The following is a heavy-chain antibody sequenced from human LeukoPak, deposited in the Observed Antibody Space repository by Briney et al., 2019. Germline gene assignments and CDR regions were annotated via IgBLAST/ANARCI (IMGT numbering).Heavy chain of an antibody. V-gene: IGHV4-39*02. D-gene: IGHD1-26*01. Sequence: SETLSLTCTVSGGSIRTDGSYWAWIRQPPGKGLEWIGSIYIDGITHYNSSLQSRVTLSIDTSKNHFSLRLTSVTAADAAVFYCARLFTRAWEYRYGMDVWGQGTAVTVSS. CDR3: ARLFTRAWEYRYGMDV. CDR2: IYIDGIT. J-gene: IGHJ6*02. CDR1: GGSIRTDGSY.